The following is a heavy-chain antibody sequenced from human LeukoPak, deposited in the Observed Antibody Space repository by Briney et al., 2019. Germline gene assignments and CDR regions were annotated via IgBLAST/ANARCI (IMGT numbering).Heavy chain of an antibody. CDR1: GGSISSYY. J-gene: IGHJ4*02. V-gene: IGHV4-59*01. Sequence: SETLSLTCTVSGGSISSYYWSWIRQPPGKGLEWIGYTYYSGSTNYNPSLKSRVTISVDTSKNQFSLKLSSVTAADTAVYYCARVKIVGATLFDYWGQGTLVTVSS. D-gene: IGHD1-26*01. CDR3: ARVKIVGATLFDY. CDR2: TYYSGST.